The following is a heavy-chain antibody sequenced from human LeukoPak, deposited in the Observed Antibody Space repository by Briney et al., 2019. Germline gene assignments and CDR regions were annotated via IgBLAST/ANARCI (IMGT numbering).Heavy chain of an antibody. Sequence: GRSLRLSCAASEFTFSNYAMCWVRQTPGKGLEWVTVISYDGSNKYYADSVKGRFIISRDNSKNTLYLQMNSLRGEDTAVYYCARDRDYYGSGSTNNWFDPWGQGTLVTVSS. D-gene: IGHD3-10*01. J-gene: IGHJ5*02. CDR1: EFTFSNYA. CDR2: ISYDGSNK. CDR3: ARDRDYYGSGSTNNWFDP. V-gene: IGHV3-30*04.